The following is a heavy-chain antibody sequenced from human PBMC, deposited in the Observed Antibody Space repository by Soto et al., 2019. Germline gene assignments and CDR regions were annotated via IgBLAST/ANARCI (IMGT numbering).Heavy chain of an antibody. V-gene: IGHV3-11*01. Sequence: GSLRLSCAASGFTFSDYYMSWSRQAPGKGLEWVSYISSSGSTIYYADSVKGRFTISRDNAKNSLYLQMNSLRAEDTAVYYCASTKYYYDSSGTRQWFDPWGQGXLVTVYS. CDR3: ASTKYYYDSSGTRQWFDP. D-gene: IGHD3-22*01. J-gene: IGHJ5*02. CDR2: ISSSGSTI. CDR1: GFTFSDYY.